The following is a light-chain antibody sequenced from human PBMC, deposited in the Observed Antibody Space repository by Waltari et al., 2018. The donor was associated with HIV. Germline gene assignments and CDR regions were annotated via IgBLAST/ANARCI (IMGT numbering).Light chain of an antibody. CDR1: RSNNGSNF. CDR2: KNN. CDR3: VAWDDSLRGHVV. Sequence: QSVLTQPPPAYAPPGQRATLSCSGTRSNNGSNFVFWYQQFPGTAPKRLMYKNNERFSGVPDRFSGSKSGTSASLAISGLRSEDEAVYYCVAWDDSLRGHVVFGGGTNLTV. J-gene: IGLJ2*01. V-gene: IGLV1-47*01.